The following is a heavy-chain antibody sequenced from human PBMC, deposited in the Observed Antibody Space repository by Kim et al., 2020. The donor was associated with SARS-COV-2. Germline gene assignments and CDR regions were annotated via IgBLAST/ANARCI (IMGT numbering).Heavy chain of an antibody. D-gene: IGHD6-19*01. CDR1: GGSITSTSYF. Sequence: SDTLSLTCNVSGGSITSTSYFWGWIRQPPGRGLEWIGSVYYSGSTYYNPSLKSRVTISVDTSKNQFSLKLTSVTAADTAVYYCVRPYSTGWYSAAMDVWGQGTTVTVSS. V-gene: IGHV4-39*01. CDR2: VYYSGST. J-gene: IGHJ6*02. CDR3: VRPYSTGWYSAAMDV.